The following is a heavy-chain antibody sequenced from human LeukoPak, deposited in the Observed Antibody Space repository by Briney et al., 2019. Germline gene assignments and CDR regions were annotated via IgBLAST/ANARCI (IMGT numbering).Heavy chain of an antibody. V-gene: IGHV3-21*01. Sequence: GGSLRLSCAASGFTFSSYSMNWVRQAPGKGLEWVSSISSSSSYIYYADSVKGRFTISRDNAKNSLYLQMNSLRAEDTAVYYCAREKTSYGTAFDIWGQGTMVTVSS. J-gene: IGHJ3*02. CDR2: ISSSSSYI. CDR1: GFTFSSYS. D-gene: IGHD5-18*01. CDR3: AREKTSYGTAFDI.